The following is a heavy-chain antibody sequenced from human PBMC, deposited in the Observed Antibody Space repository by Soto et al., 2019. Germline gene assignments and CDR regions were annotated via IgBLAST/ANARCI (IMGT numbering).Heavy chain of an antibody. CDR1: GFTFRTFT. D-gene: IGHD3-9*01. CDR2: IIGGDGDK. CDR3: AKDRDPDGIWTFDS. Sequence: PGESLKISCAASGFTFRTFTMNWVRQAPGKGLEWVSGIIGGDGDKFYSDSVKGRFTISRDNSKDMLFLQMSSLRVDDTAVYYCAKDRDPDGIWTFDSWGQGTPVTVSS. J-gene: IGHJ5*01. V-gene: IGHV3-23*01.